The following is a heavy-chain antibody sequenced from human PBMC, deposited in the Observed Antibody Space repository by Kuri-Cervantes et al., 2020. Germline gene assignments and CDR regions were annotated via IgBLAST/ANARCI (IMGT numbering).Heavy chain of an antibody. CDR1: GYTFTNYD. Sequence: ASVKVSCKASGYTFTNYDINWVRQATGQGLEWMGWMNPNSGNTGYAQKFQGRVTMTRDTSISTAYMELSRLRSDDTAVYYCARVGGSYYDFWSGSEWFDPWGQGTLVTVSS. V-gene: IGHV1-8*01. D-gene: IGHD3-3*01. CDR2: MNPNSGNT. CDR3: ARVGGSYYDFWSGSEWFDP. J-gene: IGHJ5*02.